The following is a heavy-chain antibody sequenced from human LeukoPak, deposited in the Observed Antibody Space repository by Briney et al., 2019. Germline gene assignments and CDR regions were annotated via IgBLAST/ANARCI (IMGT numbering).Heavy chain of an antibody. CDR3: ARDSSYGDQPYYFDY. J-gene: IGHJ4*02. Sequence: ASVKVSFKASGYPFTSYYMHWVRQAPGQGLEWMGIINPSGGSTSYAQKFQGRVTMTRDTSTSTVYMELSSLRSEDTAVYYCARDSSYGDQPYYFDYWGQGALVTVSS. CDR2: INPSGGST. D-gene: IGHD4-17*01. CDR1: GYPFTSYY. V-gene: IGHV1-46*01.